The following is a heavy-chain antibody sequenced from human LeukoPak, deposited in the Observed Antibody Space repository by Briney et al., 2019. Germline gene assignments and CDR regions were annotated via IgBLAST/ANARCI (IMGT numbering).Heavy chain of an antibody. D-gene: IGHD5-12*01. J-gene: IGHJ3*02. CDR3: ARADVDIVATDI. V-gene: IGHV4-59*12. CDR1: GGSISSYY. CDR2: IYHSGST. Sequence: SETLSLTCTVSGGSISSYYGSWFGRPPGKALAWIGYIYHSGSTYYNPSLKSRVTISVDRSKNQFSLKLSSVTAADTAVYYCARADVDIVATDIWGQGTMVPVSS.